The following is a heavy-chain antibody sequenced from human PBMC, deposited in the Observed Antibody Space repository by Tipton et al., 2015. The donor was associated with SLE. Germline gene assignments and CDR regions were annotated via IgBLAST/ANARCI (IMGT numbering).Heavy chain of an antibody. J-gene: IGHJ6*02. CDR1: GFTFSSYE. CDR3: ARDLLVSYYYYGMDV. Sequence: SLRLSCAASGFTFSSYEMNWVRQAPGKGLEWVSYISSSGSTIYYADSVKGRFTISRDNAKNSLYLQMNSLRAEDTAVYYCARDLLVSYYYYGMDVWGQGTTVTVSS. CDR2: ISSSGSTI. D-gene: IGHD3-10*01. V-gene: IGHV3-48*03.